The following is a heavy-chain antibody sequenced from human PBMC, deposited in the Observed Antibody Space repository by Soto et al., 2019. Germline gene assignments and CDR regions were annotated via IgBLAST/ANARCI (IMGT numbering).Heavy chain of an antibody. V-gene: IGHV3-21*01. CDR2: ISSSSSYI. J-gene: IGHJ6*03. CDR1: GFTLSSYA. D-gene: IGHD2-2*01. Sequence: PGWSLRLSSASSGFTLSSYAMSWVRQTPGKGLEWVSSISSSSSYIYYADSVKGRSTISRDNAKNSLYLQTNSLRAEDTAVYYCASEFFGYQLHNSYYYYMGVWGKGTTVTVSS. CDR3: ASEFFGYQLHNSYYYYMGV.